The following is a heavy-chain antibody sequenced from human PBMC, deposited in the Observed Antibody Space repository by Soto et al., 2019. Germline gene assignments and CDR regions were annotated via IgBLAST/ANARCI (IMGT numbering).Heavy chain of an antibody. CDR1: GFTLDDFT. CDR3: ARDSDSSGWYLYYGMDV. CDR2: FTSKVYI. D-gene: IGHD6-19*01. Sequence: GSLILSCASSGFTLDDFTMNWVRQAPGKGLERVSSFTSKVYIYDADSVKGRFTISTDSANNSLYLQINSLRVEDTAVYWCARDSDSSGWYLYYGMDVWGQGTTVTVSS. V-gene: IGHV3-21*06. J-gene: IGHJ6*02.